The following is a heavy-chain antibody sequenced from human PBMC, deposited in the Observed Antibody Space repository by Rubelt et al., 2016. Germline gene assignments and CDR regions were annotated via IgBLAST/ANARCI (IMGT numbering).Heavy chain of an antibody. CDR3: ARTRTLYWYFDI. CDR1: GFSLTTSGVG. V-gene: IGHV2-5*02. J-gene: IGHJ2*01. Sequence: QITLKESGPARVKPTQTLMLTCNFSGFSLTTSGVGVGWIRQPPGKALELLALIYWDDDKRYSPSLKNRLTITKDTSKNQMVLTMTNMDPVDTATYYCARTRTLYWYFDIWGRGTLVTVSS. D-gene: IGHD2-2*01. CDR2: IYWDDDK.